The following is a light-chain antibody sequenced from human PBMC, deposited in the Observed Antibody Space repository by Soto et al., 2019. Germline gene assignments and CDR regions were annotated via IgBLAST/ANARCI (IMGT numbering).Light chain of an antibody. J-gene: IGKJ2*01. V-gene: IGKV4-1*01. CDR3: QQYYTTLFT. Sequence: DIVMTQSPDYLPVSLGERATISCKSSQSVLSSSNNKNYLAWYQHKSGLPPKLFIYWASTRESGVPDRFSGSGSGTDFTLTISSLQAEDVAVYYCQQYYTTLFTFGQGTKLEIK. CDR2: WAS. CDR1: QSVLSSSNNKNY.